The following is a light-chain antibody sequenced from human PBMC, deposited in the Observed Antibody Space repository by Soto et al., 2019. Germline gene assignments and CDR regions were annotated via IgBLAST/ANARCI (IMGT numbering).Light chain of an antibody. J-gene: IGKJ5*01. CDR2: GAS. Sequence: EIVLTQSPATLSLSPGDRATLSCRASQTVRSYFAWYQQKHGQAPRLLIFGASDRATGIPDRFRGSGSGTDFTLTMSNLEPEDSAVYYCQQRLTWPITFGQGTRLEI. CDR3: QQRLTWPIT. V-gene: IGKV3-11*01. CDR1: QTVRSY.